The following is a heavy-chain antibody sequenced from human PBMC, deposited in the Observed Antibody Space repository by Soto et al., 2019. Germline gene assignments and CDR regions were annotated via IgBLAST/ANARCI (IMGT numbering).Heavy chain of an antibody. Sequence: SETLSLTCTVSGGSISSGDYYWSWIRQPPGKGLEWIGYIYYSGSTYYNPSLKSRVTISVDTSKNQFSLKLSSVTAADTAVYYCARGPYSLTDLQHWGQGTLVTVSS. CDR3: ARGPYSLTDLQH. J-gene: IGHJ1*01. CDR2: IYYSGST. V-gene: IGHV4-30-4*01. CDR1: GGSISSGDYY. D-gene: IGHD2-15*01.